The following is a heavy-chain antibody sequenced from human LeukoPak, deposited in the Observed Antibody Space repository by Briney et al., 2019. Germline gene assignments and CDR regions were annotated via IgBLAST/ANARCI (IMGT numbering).Heavy chain of an antibody. CDR2: IYYSGST. Sequence: PSETLSLTCTVSGGSISSSSYYWGWIRQPPGKGLEWIGSIYYSGSTYYNPSLKSRVTISVDTSKNQFSLKLSSVTAADTAVYYCASLYDSSGYPWDYWGQGTLVTVSS. D-gene: IGHD3-22*01. CDR1: GGSISSSSYY. J-gene: IGHJ4*02. CDR3: ASLYDSSGYPWDY. V-gene: IGHV4-39*07.